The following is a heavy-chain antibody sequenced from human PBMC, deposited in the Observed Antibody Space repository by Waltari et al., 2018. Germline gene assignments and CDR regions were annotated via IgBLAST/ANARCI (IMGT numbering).Heavy chain of an antibody. CDR2: IYHSGST. D-gene: IGHD3-10*01. J-gene: IGHJ6*02. CDR1: GYSISSGYY. V-gene: IGHV4-38-2*01. Sequence: QVQLQESGPGLVKPSETLSLTCAVSGYSISSGYYWGWIRQPPGKGLEWIGTIYHSGSTSYNPSLKSRVTISVDTSKNQFSLKLSSVTAADTAVYYCARVPMVRGVLAFMDVWGQGTTVTVSS. CDR3: ARVPMVRGVLAFMDV.